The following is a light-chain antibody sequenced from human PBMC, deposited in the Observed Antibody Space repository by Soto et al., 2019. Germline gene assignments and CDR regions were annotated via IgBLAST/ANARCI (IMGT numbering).Light chain of an antibody. V-gene: IGKV1-33*01. CDR3: QHYNSYSEA. J-gene: IGKJ1*01. Sequence: DIQMTQSPSSLSASVGDRFTITCQASQDISNYLNWYQQKPGKAPKLLIYDASNLETGVPSRFSGSGSGTDFTFTISSLQPEDIATYYCQHYNSYSEAFGQGTKVDI. CDR2: DAS. CDR1: QDISNY.